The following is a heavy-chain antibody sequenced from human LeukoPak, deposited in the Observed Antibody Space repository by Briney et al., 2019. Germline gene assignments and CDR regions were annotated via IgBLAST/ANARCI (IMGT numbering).Heavy chain of an antibody. V-gene: IGHV1-69*01. CDR2: IIPIFGTA. CDR1: GGTFSSYA. D-gene: IGHD3-10*01. Sequence: SVKVSCKASGGTFSSYAISWVRQAPGQGLEWMGGIIPIFGTANYAQKFQGRVTITADESTSTAYMELSSLRSEDTAVYYCARDRYHYGSGSYYNLWGQGTLVTVSS. J-gene: IGHJ5*02. CDR3: ARDRYHYGSGSYYNL.